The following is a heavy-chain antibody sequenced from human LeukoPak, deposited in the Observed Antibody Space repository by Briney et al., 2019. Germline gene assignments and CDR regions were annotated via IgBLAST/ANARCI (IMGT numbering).Heavy chain of an antibody. CDR2: ISSSSNII. Sequence: PGGSLRLSCAASGFTFSDYYMSWIRQAPGKGLEWVSYISSSSNIIYYADSVKGRFTISRDNAKNSLDLQMNSLRAEDTAVYYCAKEYSSSSGDAFDIWGQGTMVTVSS. J-gene: IGHJ3*02. D-gene: IGHD6-6*01. CDR1: GFTFSDYY. CDR3: AKEYSSSSGDAFDI. V-gene: IGHV3-11*01.